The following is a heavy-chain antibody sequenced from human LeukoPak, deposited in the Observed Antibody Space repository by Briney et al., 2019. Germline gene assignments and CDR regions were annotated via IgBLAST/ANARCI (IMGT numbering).Heavy chain of an antibody. J-gene: IGHJ4*02. Sequence: ASVKVSCKVSGYTLTELSMHWVRQAPGKGLEWMGGFDPEDGETIYAQKFQGRVTMTEDTSTDTAYMELSSLRSEDTAVYHCATDFSRGWPRLGAFDYWGQGTLVTVSS. V-gene: IGHV1-24*01. D-gene: IGHD1-26*01. CDR1: GYTLTELS. CDR2: FDPEDGET. CDR3: ATDFSRGWPRLGAFDY.